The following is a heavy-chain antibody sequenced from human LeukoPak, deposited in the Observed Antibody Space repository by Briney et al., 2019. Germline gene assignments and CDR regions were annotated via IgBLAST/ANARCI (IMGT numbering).Heavy chain of an antibody. V-gene: IGHV6-1*01. CDR2: TYYRSKWYN. D-gene: IGHD6-13*01. CDR1: GDSVSSNSAA. J-gene: IGHJ2*01. Sequence: SQTLSLTCAISGDSVSSNSAAWNWIRQSPSRGLEWLGRTYYRSKWYNDYAVSVKSRITLNPDTSKSQFSLQLNSVTPEDTAVYYCARDRIAAAGSYWYFDLWGRGTLVTVSS. CDR3: ARDRIAAAGSYWYFDL.